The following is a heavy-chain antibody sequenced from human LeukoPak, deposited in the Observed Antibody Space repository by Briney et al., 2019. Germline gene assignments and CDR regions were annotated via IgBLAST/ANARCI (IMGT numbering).Heavy chain of an antibody. Sequence: GGSLRLSCAASEFTFSSYVMSWVSQAPGKGLGWVSAISGRGDGTYYAGSVKGRFTISRDNAKNSLYLQMNSLRAEDTAVYYCAAAGDYWGQGTLVTVSS. J-gene: IGHJ4*02. CDR2: ISGRGDGT. V-gene: IGHV3-23*01. CDR3: AAAGDY. CDR1: EFTFSSYV. D-gene: IGHD3-10*01.